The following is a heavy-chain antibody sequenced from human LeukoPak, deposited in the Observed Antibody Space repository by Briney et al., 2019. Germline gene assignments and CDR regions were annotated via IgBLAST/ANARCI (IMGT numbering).Heavy chain of an antibody. CDR1: GFTVSSNY. CDR2: IYSGGST. D-gene: IGHD1-26*01. Sequence: GGSLRLSCAASGFTVSSNYMSWVRQAPGKGLEWVSVIYSGGSTYYADSVKGRFTISRDNSKNTLYLQMNSLRAEDTAVYYCAKEEYVGATRLDDSWGQGTLVTVSS. CDR3: AKEEYVGATRLDDS. V-gene: IGHV3-53*01. J-gene: IGHJ4*02.